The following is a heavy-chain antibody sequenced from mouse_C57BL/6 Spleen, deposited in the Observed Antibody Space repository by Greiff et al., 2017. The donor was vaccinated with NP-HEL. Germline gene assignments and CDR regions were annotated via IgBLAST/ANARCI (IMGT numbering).Heavy chain of an antibody. J-gene: IGHJ4*01. D-gene: IGHD4-1*01. CDR2: ISNGGGST. CDR1: GFTFSDYY. V-gene: IGHV5-12*01. Sequence: DVMLVESGGGLVQPGGSLKLSCAASGFTFSDYYMYWVRQTPEKRLEWVAYISNGGGSTYYPDTVKGRFTISRDNAKNTLYLQMSRLKSEDTAMYYRARRTGTRAMDYWGQGTSVTVSS. CDR3: ARRTGTRAMDY.